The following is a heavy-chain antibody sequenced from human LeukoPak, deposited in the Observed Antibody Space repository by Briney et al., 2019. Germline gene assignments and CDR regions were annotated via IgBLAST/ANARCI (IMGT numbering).Heavy chain of an antibody. D-gene: IGHD1-7*01. Sequence: GGSLRLSCAASGFTFSNYWMHWVRQAPGKGLVWVSRITSDGSGTSYADSVRGRFTISRDNAKNTLYLQLNSLRAEDTAVYYCARDPYNWNYGDYWGQGALVTVSS. V-gene: IGHV3-74*01. CDR1: GFTFSNYW. CDR2: ITSDGSGT. CDR3: ARDPYNWNYGDY. J-gene: IGHJ4*02.